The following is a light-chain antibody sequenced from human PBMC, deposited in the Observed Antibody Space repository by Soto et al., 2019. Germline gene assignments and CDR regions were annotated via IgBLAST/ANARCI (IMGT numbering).Light chain of an antibody. Sequence: AVQLAQSPSSLSASVGDRVTITCRASQGISSALAWYQQKPGKPPNLLIYDASTLERGVPSRFSGSGSGTDFILTISSLQPEDFATYYGHQIISFPLPFGGGTRGEI. CDR2: DAS. CDR1: QGISSA. CDR3: HQIISFPLP. J-gene: IGKJ4*01. V-gene: IGKV1-13*02.